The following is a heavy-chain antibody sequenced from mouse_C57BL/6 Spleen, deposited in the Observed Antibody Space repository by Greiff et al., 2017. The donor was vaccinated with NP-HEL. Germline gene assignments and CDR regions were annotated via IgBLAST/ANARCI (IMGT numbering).Heavy chain of an antibody. CDR1: GYTFTSSW. CDR2: IHPNSGST. Sequence: QVQLQQPGAELVKPGASVKLSCKASGYTFTSSWMHWVKQRPGQGLEWIGMIHPNSGSTNYNEKFKSKATLTVDKSSSTAYMQLSSLTSEDSAVYYCARRDGNPYYFDYWGQGTTLTVSS. D-gene: IGHD2-1*01. CDR3: ARRDGNPYYFDY. J-gene: IGHJ2*01. V-gene: IGHV1-64*01.